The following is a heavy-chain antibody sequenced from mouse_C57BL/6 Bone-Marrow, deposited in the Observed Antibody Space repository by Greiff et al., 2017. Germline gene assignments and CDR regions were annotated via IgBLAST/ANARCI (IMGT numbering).Heavy chain of an antibody. CDR3: ARDRDSNYFDY. Sequence: DVQLVESGGGLVKPGGSLKLSCAASGFTFSSYAMSWVRQTPEKRLAWVATISDGGSYTYYPDNVKGRFTISRDNAKNNLYLQISHLKSEDTAMSYCARDRDSNYFDYWGQGTTLTVSS. V-gene: IGHV5-4*01. CDR1: GFTFSSYA. D-gene: IGHD2-5*01. CDR2: ISDGGSYT. J-gene: IGHJ2*01.